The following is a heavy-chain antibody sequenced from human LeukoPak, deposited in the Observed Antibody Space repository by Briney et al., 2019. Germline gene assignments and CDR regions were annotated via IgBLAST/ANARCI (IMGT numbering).Heavy chain of an antibody. V-gene: IGHV1-46*01. Sequence: ASVKVSCTASGYTFTSYYMHWVRQAPGQGLEWMGIINPSGGSTSYAQKFQGRVTMTRDTSTSTVYMELSSLRSEDTDVYYCARTLNSGYDKFDYWGQGTLVTVSS. CDR3: ARTLNSGYDKFDY. D-gene: IGHD5-12*01. CDR2: INPSGGST. J-gene: IGHJ4*02. CDR1: GYTFTSYY.